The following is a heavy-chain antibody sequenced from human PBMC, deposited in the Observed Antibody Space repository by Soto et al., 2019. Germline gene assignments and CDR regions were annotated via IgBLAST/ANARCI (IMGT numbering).Heavy chain of an antibody. CDR1: GASISGFY. J-gene: IGHJ5*02. CDR2: IYATGTT. D-gene: IGHD1-1*01. CDR3: VRDGTKTLRDWFDP. Sequence: SETLSLTCTVSGASISGFYWSWIRKSAGKGLEWMGRIYATGTTDYNPSLKSRVMMSVDTSKKQFSLKLRSVTAADTAVYYCVRDGTKTLRDWFDPWGQGISVTVS. V-gene: IGHV4-4*07.